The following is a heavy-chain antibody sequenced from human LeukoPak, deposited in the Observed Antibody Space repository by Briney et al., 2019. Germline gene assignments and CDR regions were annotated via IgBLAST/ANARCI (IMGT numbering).Heavy chain of an antibody. Sequence: GGSLRLSCAASGFTFSSYAMSWVRQAPGNGLEWVSAIGGSGGSTCYADSVKGRFTISRDNSENTLYLQMNSLRGDDTAVYYCAKDVSERYKGWYFDLWGRGTLVTISS. CDR1: GFTFSSYA. D-gene: IGHD1-26*01. J-gene: IGHJ2*01. CDR3: AKDVSERYKGWYFDL. V-gene: IGHV3-23*01. CDR2: IGGSGGST.